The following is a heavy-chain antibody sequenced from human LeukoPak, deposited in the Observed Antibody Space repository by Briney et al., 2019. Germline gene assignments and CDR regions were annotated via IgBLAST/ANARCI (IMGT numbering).Heavy chain of an antibody. Sequence: SQTLSLTCTVSGGSISSGGYYWSWIRQHPGKGLEWIGYLYYSGSTSYNPSLKSRVTISVDTSKKQFSLKLSSVTAADTAVYYCARAGGSYTFDYWGQGTLVTVSS. CDR1: GGSISSGGYY. CDR2: LYYSGST. V-gene: IGHV4-61*08. J-gene: IGHJ4*02. CDR3: ARAGGSYTFDY. D-gene: IGHD1-26*01.